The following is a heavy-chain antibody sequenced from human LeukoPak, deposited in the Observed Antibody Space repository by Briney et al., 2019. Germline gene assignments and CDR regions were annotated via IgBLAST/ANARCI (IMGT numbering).Heavy chain of an antibody. CDR2: INHSGST. CDR1: GGSFSGYY. CDR3: ASGPSPNDSSGNGSDY. D-gene: IGHD6-19*01. Sequence: SETLSLTCAVYGGSFSGYYWSWIRQPPGKGLEWIGEINHSGSTSYNPSLESRVTISVDTSKNQFSLKLSSVTAADTAVYYCASGPSPNDSSGNGSDYWGQGTLVTVSS. J-gene: IGHJ4*02. V-gene: IGHV4-34*01.